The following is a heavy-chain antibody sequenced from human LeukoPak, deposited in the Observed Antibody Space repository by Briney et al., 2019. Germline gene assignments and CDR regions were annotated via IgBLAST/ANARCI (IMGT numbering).Heavy chain of an antibody. CDR3: AKGRACTNGVCHFDY. V-gene: IGHV3-23*01. CDR2: ISTSGGST. Sequence: GGSLRLSCAASGFTFSSYDMSWVRQAPGKGLEWVSVISTSGGSTYHADSVKGRFIISRDNSKNTPYLQMNSLRAEDTAAYYCAKGRACTNGVCHFDYWGRGTLVTVSS. CDR1: GFTFSSYD. D-gene: IGHD2-8*01. J-gene: IGHJ4*02.